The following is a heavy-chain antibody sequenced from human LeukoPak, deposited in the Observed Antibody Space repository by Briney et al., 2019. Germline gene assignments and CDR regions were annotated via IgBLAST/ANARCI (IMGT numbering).Heavy chain of an antibody. J-gene: IGHJ5*02. CDR1: GFTFGDYA. CDR3: TRYGGPVAVVVAATRIGSSFDP. V-gene: IGHV3-49*03. D-gene: IGHD2-15*01. Sequence: GGSLRLSCTASGFTFGDYAMSWFRQAPGKGLEWVGFIRSKAYGGTTEYAAAVKGRFTISRDDSKSIAYLQMNSLETEDTAVSYCTRYGGPVAVVVAATRIGSSFDPWGQGTLVTVSS. CDR2: IRSKAYGGTT.